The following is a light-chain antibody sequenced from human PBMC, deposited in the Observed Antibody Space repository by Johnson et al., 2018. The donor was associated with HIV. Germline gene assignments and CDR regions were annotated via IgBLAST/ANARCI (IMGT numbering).Light chain of an antibody. Sequence: QSVLTQPPSVSAAPGQKVTISCSGSSSNIGRNYVSWYQQLPGTAPKLLIFDNNKRPSGIPDRFSASKSGTSATLGITGLQTGDEADYYCGTWDSSLSAYVVGTGTKVTV. CDR2: DNN. CDR3: GTWDSSLSAYV. J-gene: IGLJ1*01. V-gene: IGLV1-51*01. CDR1: SSNIGRNY.